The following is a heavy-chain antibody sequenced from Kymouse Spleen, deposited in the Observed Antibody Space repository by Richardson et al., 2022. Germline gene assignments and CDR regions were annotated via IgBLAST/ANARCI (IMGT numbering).Heavy chain of an antibody. CDR3: ASRITGTTRFDP. V-gene: IGHV4-39*01. J-gene: IGHJ5*02. D-gene: IGHD1-7*01. Sequence: QLQLQESGPGLVKPSETLSLTCTVSGGSISSSSYYWGWIRQPPGKGLEWIGSIYYSGSTYYNPSLKSRVTISVDTSKNQFSLKLSSVTAADTAVYYCASRITGTTRFDPWGQGTLVTVSS. CDR2: IYYSGST. CDR1: GGSISSSSYY.